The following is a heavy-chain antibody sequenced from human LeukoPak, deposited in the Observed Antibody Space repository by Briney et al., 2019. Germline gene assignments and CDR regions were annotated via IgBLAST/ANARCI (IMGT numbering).Heavy chain of an antibody. CDR1: GGSISSYY. J-gene: IGHJ4*02. CDR2: IYYSGST. V-gene: IGHV4-59*01. D-gene: IGHD5-12*01. CDR3: SRGQRGFPY. Sequence: KPSETLSLTCTVSGGSISSYYWNWIRQLPGKGLEWIEYIYYSGSTDYNPSLKSRVTISVDTSKNQFSLKLTSVTAANTADYYCSRGQRGFPYWGQGTLVTVSS.